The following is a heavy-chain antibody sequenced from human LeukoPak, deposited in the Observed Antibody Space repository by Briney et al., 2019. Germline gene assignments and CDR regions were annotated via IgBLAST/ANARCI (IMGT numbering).Heavy chain of an antibody. CDR2: ISSSSSYI. CDR3: ARGSDFDY. D-gene: IGHD1-26*01. V-gene: IGHV3-21*01. Sequence: GGSLTLSCAASGFTFTSYSMNWVRQAPGQGLEWVSSISSSSSYIYYADSVKGRFTISRDNAKNSLYVQMNSLRAEDTAVYYCARGSDFDYWGQGTLVTVSS. CDR1: GFTFTSYS. J-gene: IGHJ4*02.